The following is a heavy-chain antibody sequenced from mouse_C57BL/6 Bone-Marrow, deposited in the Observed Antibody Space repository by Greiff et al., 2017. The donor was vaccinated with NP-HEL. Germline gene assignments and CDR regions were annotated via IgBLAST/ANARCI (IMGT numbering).Heavy chain of an antibody. V-gene: IGHV1-7*01. CDR1: GYTFTSYW. J-gene: IGHJ3*01. Sequence: QVQLKQSGAELAKPGASVKLSCKASGYTFTSYWMHWVKQRPGQGLEWIGYINPSSGYTKYNQKFKDKATLTADKSSSTAYMQLSSLTYEDSAVYYCARWVYYYGSTLRGAWFAYWGQGTLVTVSA. D-gene: IGHD1-1*01. CDR3: ARWVYYYGSTLRGAWFAY. CDR2: INPSSGYT.